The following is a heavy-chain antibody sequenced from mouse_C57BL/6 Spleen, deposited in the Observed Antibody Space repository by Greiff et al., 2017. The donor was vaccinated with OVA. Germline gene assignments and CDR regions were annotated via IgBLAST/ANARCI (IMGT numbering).Heavy chain of an antibody. V-gene: IGHV14-1*01. J-gene: IGHJ3*01. D-gene: IGHD1-1*01. CDR1: GFNIKDYS. CDR3: TTPIYYYGSSFAD. CDR2: IDPEDGDT. Sequence: VQLQQSGAELVRPGASVKLSCTASGFNIKDYSMHWVKQRPEQGLEWIGRIDPEDGDTDYAPKFQGKATMTADTSSNTAYLQLSSLTSEDTAVCYCTTPIYYYGSSFADWGQGTLVTVSA.